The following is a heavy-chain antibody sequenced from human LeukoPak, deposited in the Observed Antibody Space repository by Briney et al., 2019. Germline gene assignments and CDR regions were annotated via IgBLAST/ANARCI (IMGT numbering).Heavy chain of an antibody. Sequence: GGSLRLSCAASGFTFSDYSMSWIRQAPGKGLEWISYISSSTYTNYADSVRGRFTISRDNAKNSMYLQMNSLRAQDTAVYYCARDRVGASPHYWGQGTLVTVFS. V-gene: IGHV3-11*05. J-gene: IGHJ4*02. CDR3: ARDRVGASPHY. CDR1: GFTFSDYS. D-gene: IGHD1-26*01. CDR2: ISSSTYT.